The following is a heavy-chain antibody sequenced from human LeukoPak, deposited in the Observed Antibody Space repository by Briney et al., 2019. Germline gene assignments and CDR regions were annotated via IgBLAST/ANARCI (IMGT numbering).Heavy chain of an antibody. Sequence: ASVKVSCKASGYTFTSYGISWVRQAPGQGLEWMGWISAYNGNTNYAQKLQGRVTMTTDTSTSTAYMELRSLRSDDTAVYYCARDPPRIVVVVAATNYYGMDVWGQGTTVTVSS. J-gene: IGHJ6*02. CDR3: ARDPPRIVVVVAATNYYGMDV. V-gene: IGHV1-18*01. CDR1: GYTFTSYG. D-gene: IGHD2-15*01. CDR2: ISAYNGNT.